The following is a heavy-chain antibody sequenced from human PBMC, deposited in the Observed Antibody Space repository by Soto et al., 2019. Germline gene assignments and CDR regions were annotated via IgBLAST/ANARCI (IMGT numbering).Heavy chain of an antibody. V-gene: IGHV1-2*04. D-gene: IGHD2-15*01. CDR2: INPNSGGT. J-gene: IGHJ6*02. CDR3: AREWRGYCSGGSCYRLLSYYYYGMDV. Sequence: GASVKVSCKASGYTFTGYYMHWVRQAPGQGLEWMGWINPNSGGTNYAQKFQGWVTMTRDTSISTAYMELSRLRSDDTAVYYCAREWRGYCSGGSCYRLLSYYYYGMDVWGQGTTVTVYS. CDR1: GYTFTGYY.